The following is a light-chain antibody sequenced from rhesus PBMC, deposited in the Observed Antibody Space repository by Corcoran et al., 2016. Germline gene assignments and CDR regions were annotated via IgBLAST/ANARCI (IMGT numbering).Light chain of an antibody. CDR3: QQYNNWWT. CDR1: QSVSNN. CDR2: YAS. J-gene: IGKJ1*01. V-gene: IGKV3-35*01. Sequence: EIVMTQSPATLSLSPGERATLSCRASQSVSNNLAWYQQKPGQSPRLLICYASNRTTGITDSLSCSGSGTDFTLTFISLESEDVGIYYCQQYNNWWTFGQGTKVEVK.